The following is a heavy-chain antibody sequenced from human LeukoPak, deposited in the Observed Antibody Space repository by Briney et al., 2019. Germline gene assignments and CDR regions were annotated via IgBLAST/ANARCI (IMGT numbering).Heavy chain of an antibody. V-gene: IGHV3-48*04. D-gene: IGHD2-2*01. Sequence: GGSLRVSCAASGFTFSSYAMSWVRQAPGKGLEWVSYISDSSSNIYYADSVKGRFTISRDNAKNSLYLQMNSLRAEDTAVYYCARDLLDIVVVPAAMTGHDYYYYMDVWGKGTTVTVSS. CDR2: ISDSSSNI. J-gene: IGHJ6*03. CDR3: ARDLLDIVVVPAAMTGHDYYYYMDV. CDR1: GFTFSSYA.